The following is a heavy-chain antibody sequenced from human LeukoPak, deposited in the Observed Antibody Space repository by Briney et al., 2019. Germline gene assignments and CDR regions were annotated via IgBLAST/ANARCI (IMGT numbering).Heavy chain of an antibody. J-gene: IGHJ4*02. CDR1: GASISNSDYY. CDR3: ARVGSCSGGGGSFRLFDY. CDR2: VYYSGSP. D-gene: IGHD2-15*01. Sequence: KPSETLSLTCTVSGASISNSDYYWGWIRQHPGKGLEWIGYVYYSGSPYSNPSLKSRVIISVDTPKNQFSLMMTSMTAADTAVYYCARVGSCSGGGGSFRLFDYWGQGTLVTVSS. V-gene: IGHV4-31*03.